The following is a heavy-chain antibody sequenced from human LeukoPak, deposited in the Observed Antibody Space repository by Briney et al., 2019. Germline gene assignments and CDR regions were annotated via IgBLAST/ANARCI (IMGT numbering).Heavy chain of an antibody. J-gene: IGHJ4*02. CDR2: ISWNSGSI. Sequence: PGGSLRLSCAASGFTFDDYAMPWVRHAPGKGLEWVSGISWNSGSIGYADSVKGRFTISRDNAKNSLYLQMNSLRAEDTALYYCAKDRGAAAAQLYYFDYWGQGTLVTVSS. CDR1: GFTFDDYA. V-gene: IGHV3-9*01. D-gene: IGHD6-25*01. CDR3: AKDRGAAAAQLYYFDY.